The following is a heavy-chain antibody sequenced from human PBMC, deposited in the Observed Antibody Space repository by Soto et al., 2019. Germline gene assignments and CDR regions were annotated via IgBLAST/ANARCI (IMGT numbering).Heavy chain of an antibody. Sequence: QVQLVQSGAEVKKPGASVKVSCKASGYTFTSYYMHWVRQAPGQGLEWMGRINPSGGSTNYAQKFHGRVTMTRDTSTSTIYMEMSRLRSEDTAVYYCTRDRIVGPTGLDYWGQGTLVTVSS. V-gene: IGHV1-46*03. D-gene: IGHD1-26*01. J-gene: IGHJ4*02. CDR3: TRDRIVGPTGLDY. CDR2: INPSGGST. CDR1: GYTFTSYY.